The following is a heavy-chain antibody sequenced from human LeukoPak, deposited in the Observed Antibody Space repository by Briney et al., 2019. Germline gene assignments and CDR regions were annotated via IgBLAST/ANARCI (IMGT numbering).Heavy chain of an antibody. V-gene: IGHV4-30-2*01. CDR2: IYHSGST. D-gene: IGHD3-9*01. CDR1: GGSISSGGYS. J-gene: IGHJ4*02. CDR3: ARVDILTGYYSVFDY. Sequence: SQTLSLTCAVSGGSISSGGYSWSWIRQPPGKGLEWIGYIYHSGSTYYNPSLKSRVTKSVDRSKNQFSLKLSSVTAADTDVYYCARVDILTGYYSVFDYWGQGTLVTVSS.